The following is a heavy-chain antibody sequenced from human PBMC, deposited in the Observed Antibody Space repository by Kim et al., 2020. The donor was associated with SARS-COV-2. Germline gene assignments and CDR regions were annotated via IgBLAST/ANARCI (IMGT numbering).Heavy chain of an antibody. CDR1: GDSISSGSFY. D-gene: IGHD2-8*02. CDR2: IYHSGST. J-gene: IGHJ1*01. CDR3: ARIITTWWFQH. Sequence: SETLSLTCTVSGDSISSGSFYWSWVRQHPGKGLEWIGYIYHSGSTYYNPSLKSRITISMDTSKNQFSLKLSSVTAADTAVYYCARIITTWWFQHWGQGTLVTVSS. V-gene: IGHV4-31*03.